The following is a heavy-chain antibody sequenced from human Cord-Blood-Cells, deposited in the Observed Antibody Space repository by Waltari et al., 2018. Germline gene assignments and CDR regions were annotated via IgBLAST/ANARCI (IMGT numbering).Heavy chain of an antibody. D-gene: IGHD3-10*01. CDR3: ARDGVLLWFGELFDY. CDR2: ISSSGSTI. Sequence: EVQLVESGGGLVQPGGSLRLPCAASGFTFSRYEMSWVRQAPGKGLEWVSYISSSGSTIYYADSVKGRFTISRDNAKNSLYLQMNSLRAEDTAVYYCARDGVLLWFGELFDYWGQGTLVTVSS. J-gene: IGHJ4*02. CDR1: GFTFSRYE. V-gene: IGHV3-48*03.